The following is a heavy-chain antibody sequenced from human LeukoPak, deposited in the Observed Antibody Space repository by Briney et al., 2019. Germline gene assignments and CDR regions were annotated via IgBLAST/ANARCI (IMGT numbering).Heavy chain of an antibody. CDR1: GFTFSSYG. Sequence: GGTLRLSCAASGFTFSSYGMSWVRQAPGKGLEWVSAISGSGSTIYYADSVKGRFTISRDNVKNSLYLQMNSLRAEDTAVYYCAELGITMIGGVWGKGTTVTISS. V-gene: IGHV3-48*04. CDR2: ISGSGSTI. CDR3: AELGITMIGGV. J-gene: IGHJ6*04. D-gene: IGHD3-10*02.